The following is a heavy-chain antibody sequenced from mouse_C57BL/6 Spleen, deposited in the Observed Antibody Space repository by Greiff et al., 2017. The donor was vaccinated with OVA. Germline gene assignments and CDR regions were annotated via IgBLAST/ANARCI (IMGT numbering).Heavy chain of an antibody. D-gene: IGHD2-3*01. CDR2: IDPSDSYT. V-gene: IGHV1-69*01. CDR1: GYTFTSYW. CDR3: ARGDGYYEDYAMDY. J-gene: IGHJ4*01. Sequence: VQLQQSGAELVMPGASVKLSCKASGYTFTSYWMHWVKQRPGQGLEWIGEIDPSDSYTNYNQKFKGKSTLTVDKSSSTAYMQLSSLTSEDSAVYYCARGDGYYEDYAMDYWGQGTSVTVSS.